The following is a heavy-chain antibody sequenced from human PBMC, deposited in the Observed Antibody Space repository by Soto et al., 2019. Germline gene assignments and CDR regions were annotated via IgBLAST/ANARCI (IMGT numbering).Heavy chain of an antibody. CDR3: AREGSRTPFDY. CDR2: VYYSGST. J-gene: IGHJ4*02. V-gene: IGHV4-59*01. Sequence: SETLSLTCAVYGVTFSGYYWSWIRQSPGKGLECIGHVYYSGSTNYNPSLKSRVTMSVDTSKNQFSLKLSSVTAADTAVYYCAREGSRTPFDYWGQGTLVTVSS. CDR1: GVTFSGYY. D-gene: IGHD6-13*01.